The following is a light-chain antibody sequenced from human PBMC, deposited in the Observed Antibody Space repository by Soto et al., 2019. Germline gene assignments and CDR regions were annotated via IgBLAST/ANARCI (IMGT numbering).Light chain of an antibody. CDR3: SSYTSSNTYV. J-gene: IGLJ1*01. Sequence: HSVLTQAASVSGFPGQWTSISCTGTSSDVGGYNYVSWYQHHPGKAPKLMIYDVTNRPSGVSNRFSGSKSGNTASLTISGLQTEDEADYYCSSYTSSNTYVFGTGTKVTVL. V-gene: IGLV2-14*03. CDR2: DVT. CDR1: SSDVGGYNY.